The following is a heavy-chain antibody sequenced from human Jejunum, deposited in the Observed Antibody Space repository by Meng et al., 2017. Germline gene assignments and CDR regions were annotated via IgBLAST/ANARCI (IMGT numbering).Heavy chain of an antibody. Sequence: GESLKISCAASGFTFSNHPMHWVRQAPGKGLEWVARISHDGSNDYYADSVKGRFTISRDNSRNTLYLEMNGLRIEDTAMYYCAREGASVWSNCDYWGQGNLVT. CDR2: ISHDGSND. V-gene: IGHV3-30*01. CDR3: AREGASVWSNCDY. CDR1: GFTFSNHP. D-gene: IGHD6-19*01. J-gene: IGHJ4*02.